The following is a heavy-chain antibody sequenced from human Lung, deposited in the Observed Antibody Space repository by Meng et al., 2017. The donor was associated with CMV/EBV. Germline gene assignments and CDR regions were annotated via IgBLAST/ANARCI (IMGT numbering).Heavy chain of an antibody. CDR1: GYTVTEYA. CDR2: INVDSGNT. J-gene: IGHJ5*01. CDR3: ARDVYGGYDS. V-gene: IGHV1-3*01. D-gene: IGHD5-12*01. Sequence: KVSCKTSGYTVTEYALQWVRQAPGQRLEWMGWINVDSGNTKYSQNFQGRLTITRDTSATTAYMELSSLRSEDTAVYYCARDVYGGYDSWGQGTLVTVSS.